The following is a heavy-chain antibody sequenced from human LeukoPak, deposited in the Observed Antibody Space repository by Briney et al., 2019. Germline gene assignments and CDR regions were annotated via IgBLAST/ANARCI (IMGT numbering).Heavy chain of an antibody. CDR2: ISSSGSTI. V-gene: IGHV3-11*01. CDR3: ARDSSSWSSDAFDI. D-gene: IGHD6-13*01. CDR1: GFTFSDYY. J-gene: IGHJ3*02. Sequence: GGSLRLSCAASGFTFSDYYMSWIRQAPGKGLEWVSYISSSGSTIYYADSVKGRFTISRDNAKNSLYLQMNSLRAEDTAVYYCARDSSSWSSDAFDIWGQGTMVTVSS.